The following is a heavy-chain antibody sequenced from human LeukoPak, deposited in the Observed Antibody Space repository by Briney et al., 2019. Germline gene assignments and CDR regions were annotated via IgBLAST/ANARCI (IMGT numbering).Heavy chain of an antibody. V-gene: IGHV3-48*02. CDR2: ISESAPT. CDR3: ARDEAYAFHF. J-gene: IGHJ3*01. Sequence: AGGSLRLSCVASGFTLSDYSINWVRQAPGKGLEWLSYISESAPTHYADSVKGRFTISRDNAKNSLYLQMNILRDEDTAVYYCARDEAYAFHFWGQGTMVTVSS. CDR1: GFTLSDYS.